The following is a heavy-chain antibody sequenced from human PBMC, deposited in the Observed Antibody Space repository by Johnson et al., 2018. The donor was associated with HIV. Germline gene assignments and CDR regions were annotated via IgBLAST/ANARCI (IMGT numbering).Heavy chain of an antibody. CDR1: GFSFSSYG. Sequence: QVQLVESGGGVVQPGRSLRLSCAASGFSFSSYGMHWVRQAPGKGLEWVTFMRYDGTSENYAESVKGRLSITRDNSNNTVYLHMNSLRAEDTAVYYCAKDKSIVGATSNAFDIWGQGTMVTVSS. CDR2: MRYDGTSE. J-gene: IGHJ3*02. D-gene: IGHD1-26*01. V-gene: IGHV3-30*02. CDR3: AKDKSIVGATSNAFDI.